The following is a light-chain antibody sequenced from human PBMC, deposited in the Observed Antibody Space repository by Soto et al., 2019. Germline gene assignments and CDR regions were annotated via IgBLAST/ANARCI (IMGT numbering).Light chain of an antibody. CDR3: QQYNSYPWT. V-gene: IGKV1-5*03. CDR1: QSISSW. J-gene: IGKJ1*01. Sequence: DIQMTQSPSTLSASVGDRVTITCRASQSISSWLAWYQQKPGKAPKLLIYKASNLESGVPSRFSGSGSGTEFTLTISSLQPDEFATYYCQQYNSYPWTFGQGTKVEIK. CDR2: KAS.